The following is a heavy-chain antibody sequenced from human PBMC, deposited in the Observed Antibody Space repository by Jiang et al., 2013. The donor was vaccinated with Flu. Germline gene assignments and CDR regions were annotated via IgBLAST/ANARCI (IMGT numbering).Heavy chain of an antibody. CDR1: GYTFTDYA. D-gene: IGHD5-18*01. CDR3: ARGNSIQHDYYYYYYMDV. CDR2: INTNTGKP. V-gene: IGHV7-4-1*02. J-gene: IGHJ6*03. Sequence: QSGSELKKPGASVRLSCKASGYTFTDYAINWLRQAPGQGLEWMGWINTNTGKPTYAQGFTGRFVFSLDTSDRTAYLQISSLKAEDTAVYYCARGNSIQHDYYYYYYMDVWGKGTTVTVSS.